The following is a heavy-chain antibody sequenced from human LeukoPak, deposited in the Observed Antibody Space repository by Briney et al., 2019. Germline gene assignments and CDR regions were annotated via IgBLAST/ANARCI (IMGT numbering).Heavy chain of an antibody. CDR3: ARDSDATFGILTGYSNAYFDY. Sequence: TGGSLRLSCAASGFTFSSYSMNWVREAPGKGLEWVSSISSSSYIYYADSVKGRFTISRDNAKNSLYLQMNSLRAEDTAVYYCARDSDATFGILTGYSNAYFDYWGQGTLVTVSS. CDR2: ISSSSYI. V-gene: IGHV3-21*01. CDR1: GFTFSSYS. D-gene: IGHD3-9*01. J-gene: IGHJ4*02.